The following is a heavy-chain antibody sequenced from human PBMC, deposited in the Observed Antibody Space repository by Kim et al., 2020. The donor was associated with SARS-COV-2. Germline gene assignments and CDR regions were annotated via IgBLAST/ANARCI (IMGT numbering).Heavy chain of an antibody. CDR3: ARDDDYGDYAGQAFDI. V-gene: IGHV4-39*02. Sequence: SLKSRITISVDTSKTQFSLKLSSVTAADTAVYYCARDDDYGDYAGQAFDIWDKGTMVTVSS. J-gene: IGHJ3*02. D-gene: IGHD4-17*01.